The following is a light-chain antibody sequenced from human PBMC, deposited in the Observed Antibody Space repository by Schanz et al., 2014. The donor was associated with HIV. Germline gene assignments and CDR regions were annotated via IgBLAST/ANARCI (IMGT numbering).Light chain of an antibody. Sequence: DIQLTQSPSFLSASVGDRVTITCRASQGISSHLAWYQQKSGQAPRLLIYSASTLQRGVPSRFSGSGYGTEFTLTVTSLQPEDFATYYCQHFNSYPLTFGQGTKVALK. CDR1: QGISSH. J-gene: IGKJ1*01. CDR2: SAS. CDR3: QHFNSYPLT. V-gene: IGKV1-9*01.